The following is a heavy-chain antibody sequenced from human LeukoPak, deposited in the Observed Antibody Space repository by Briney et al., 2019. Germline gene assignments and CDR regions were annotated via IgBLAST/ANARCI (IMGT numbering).Heavy chain of an antibody. CDR2: IKQDGSEK. J-gene: IGHJ3*02. CDR1: GFTFSSYW. Sequence: GGSLRLSCAASGFTFSSYWMSWVRQAPGKGLEWVANIKQDGSEKYYVDSVKGRFTISRDNAKNSLYLQMNSLRAEDTAVYYWARDLAGPPQEAFDIWGQGTMVTVSS. V-gene: IGHV3-7*01. CDR3: ARDLAGPPQEAFDI.